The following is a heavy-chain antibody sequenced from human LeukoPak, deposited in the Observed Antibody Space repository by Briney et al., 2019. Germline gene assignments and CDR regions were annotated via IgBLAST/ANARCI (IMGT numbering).Heavy chain of an antibody. Sequence: GESLKISCKGSGYSFTSYWIGWVRQMSGKGLEWMGIIYPGDPDTRYSPSDQGQVTISVDKSISTAYLQWSSLKASDTAMYYCARPYCSGGSCYLYYFDYWGQGTLVTVSS. J-gene: IGHJ4*02. CDR1: GYSFTSYW. CDR3: ARPYCSGGSCYLYYFDY. D-gene: IGHD2-15*01. CDR2: IYPGDPDT. V-gene: IGHV5-51*01.